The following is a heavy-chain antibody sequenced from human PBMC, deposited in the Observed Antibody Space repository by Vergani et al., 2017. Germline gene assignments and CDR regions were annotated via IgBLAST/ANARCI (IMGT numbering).Heavy chain of an antibody. CDR3: AKDLDDIVTSPIYY. CDR2: IRYDGSNK. J-gene: IGHJ4*02. Sequence: QVQLVESGGGVVQPGGSLRLSCAASGFPFSSYAMHWVRQAPGKGLEWVAFIRYDGSNKYYADSVKGRFTISRDNSKNTLYLQMNSLRAEDTAVYYCAKDLDDIVTSPIYYWGQGSLVTVSS. D-gene: IGHD3-9*01. V-gene: IGHV3-30*02. CDR1: GFPFSSYA.